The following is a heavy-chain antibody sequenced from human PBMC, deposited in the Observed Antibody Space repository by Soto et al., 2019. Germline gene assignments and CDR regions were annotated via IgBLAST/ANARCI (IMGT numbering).Heavy chain of an antibody. CDR1: GFTFSSYW. Sequence: GGSLRLSCVASGFTFSSYWMGWVRQAPGKGLEWVANIKQDGSDKYYVGSVKGRFTISRDNAQNSLYLQMNSLRAEDTAVYYCASVEFIAAGGAWGFDPWGQGTLVTVSS. J-gene: IGHJ5*02. CDR3: ASVEFIAAGGAWGFDP. D-gene: IGHD6-13*01. CDR2: IKQDGSDK. V-gene: IGHV3-7*01.